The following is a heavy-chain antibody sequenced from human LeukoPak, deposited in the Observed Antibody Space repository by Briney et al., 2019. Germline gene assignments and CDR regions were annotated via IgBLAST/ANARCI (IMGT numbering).Heavy chain of an antibody. Sequence: SETLSLTCTVSGGSISSSSYYWGWIRQPPGKGLEWIGSIYYSGSTYYNPSLKSRVTISVDTSKNQFSLKLSSVTAADTAVYYCARERRYYYMDVWGKGTTVTVSS. J-gene: IGHJ6*03. CDR1: GGSISSSSYY. V-gene: IGHV4-39*07. CDR2: IYYSGST. CDR3: ARERRYYYMDV.